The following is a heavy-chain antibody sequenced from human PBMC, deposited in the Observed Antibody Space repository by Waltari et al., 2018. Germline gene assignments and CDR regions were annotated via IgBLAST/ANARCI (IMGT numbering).Heavy chain of an antibody. V-gene: IGHV3-74*01. J-gene: IGHJ6*02. CDR3: IRDSFDNSYYYGMDV. Sequence: EVQLVESGGGLVQPGGSLRLPCAASGYTFSSSWMHWVRHAPGEGRVWVARSNNDRRSTSYSDSVKGRFTIARDNAKNTLYMKMNSLRAEDTAVYYCIRDSFDNSYYYGMDVWGQGTTVTVSS. CDR1: GYTFSSSW. CDR2: SNNDRRST.